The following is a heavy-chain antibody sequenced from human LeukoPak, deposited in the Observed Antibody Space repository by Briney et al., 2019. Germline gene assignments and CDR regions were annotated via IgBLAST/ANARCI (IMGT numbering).Heavy chain of an antibody. J-gene: IGHJ5*02. CDR2: INHSGST. CDR1: GGSFSGYY. Sequence: SETLSLTCAVYGGSFSGYYWSWIRQPPGKGLEWIGEINHSGSTNYSPSLKSRVTISVDTSKNQFSLKLSSVTAADTAVYYCARSRYSSSSGPLDELGHWFDPWGQGTLVTVSS. V-gene: IGHV4-34*01. CDR3: ARSRYSSSSGPLDELGHWFDP. D-gene: IGHD6-13*01.